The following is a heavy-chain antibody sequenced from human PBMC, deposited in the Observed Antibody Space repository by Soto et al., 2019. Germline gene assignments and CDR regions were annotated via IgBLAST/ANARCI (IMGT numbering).Heavy chain of an antibody. CDR1: GCIFASYG. CDR3: ARVGGDGYDPFYNYGMDF. D-gene: IGHD5-12*01. J-gene: IGHJ6*02. V-gene: IGHV1-18*04. Sequence: ASLKVSCKASGCIFASYGISWVRQAPGQGLEWMGYINPDNGNTHYPQRLQGRVSMTTETSTTTVYMELRSLRSDDTAVYYCARVGGDGYDPFYNYGMDFWGQGTTVTVSS. CDR2: INPDNGNT.